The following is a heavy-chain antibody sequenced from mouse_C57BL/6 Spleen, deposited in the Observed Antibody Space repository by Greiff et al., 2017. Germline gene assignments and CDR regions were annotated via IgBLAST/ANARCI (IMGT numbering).Heavy chain of an antibody. Sequence: EVKLVESGPELVKPGASVKISCKASGYSFTGYYMNWVKQSPEKSLEWIGEINPSTGGTTYNQKFKAKATLTVDKSSSTAYMQLKSLTSEDSAVYYCARSDYYGSSYEDYAMDYWGQGTSVTVSS. CDR2: INPSTGGT. CDR3: ARSDYYGSSYEDYAMDY. V-gene: IGHV1-42*01. CDR1: GYSFTGYY. J-gene: IGHJ4*01. D-gene: IGHD1-1*01.